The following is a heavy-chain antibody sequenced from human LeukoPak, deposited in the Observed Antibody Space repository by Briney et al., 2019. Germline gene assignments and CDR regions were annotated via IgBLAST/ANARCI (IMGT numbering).Heavy chain of an antibody. CDR2: ISAYNGNT. Sequence: ASVKVSCKASGYTFTSYGISWVRQAPGQGLEWMGWISAYNGNTNYAQKLQGRVTMTTDTSTSTLYMELSSLGSEDTALYYCARARLGSYYFFDYWGQGTLVTVSS. D-gene: IGHD1-26*01. CDR3: ARARLGSYYFFDY. J-gene: IGHJ4*02. V-gene: IGHV1-18*01. CDR1: GYTFTSYG.